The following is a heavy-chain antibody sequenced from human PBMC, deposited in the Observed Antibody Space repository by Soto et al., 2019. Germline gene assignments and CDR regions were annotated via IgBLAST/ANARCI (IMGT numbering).Heavy chain of an antibody. Sequence: EVQLVESGGGLVKPGGSLRLSCAASGFTFSSYSMNWVRQAPGKGLEWVSSISSSSSYIYYADSVKGRFTISRDNAKNSLYLQMNSLRAEDTAVYYCARDYYGSVSDSWFDPWGQGTLVTVSS. CDR3: ARDYYGSVSDSWFDP. CDR2: ISSSSSYI. D-gene: IGHD3-10*01. V-gene: IGHV3-21*01. J-gene: IGHJ5*02. CDR1: GFTFSSYS.